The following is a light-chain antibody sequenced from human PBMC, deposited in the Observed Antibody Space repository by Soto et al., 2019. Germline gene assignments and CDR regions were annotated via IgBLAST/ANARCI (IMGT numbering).Light chain of an antibody. CDR2: KNN. V-gene: IGLV1-47*01. Sequence: QSVLIQPPSASGTPGQRVTISCSGSSSNIGSNYVYWYQQLPGTAPKLLIYKNNQRPSGVPDRFSGSKSGTSASLAISGLRSEDEADYYCTTWDGSLSAWVFGGGTKVTVL. CDR1: SSNIGSNY. J-gene: IGLJ3*02. CDR3: TTWDGSLSAWV.